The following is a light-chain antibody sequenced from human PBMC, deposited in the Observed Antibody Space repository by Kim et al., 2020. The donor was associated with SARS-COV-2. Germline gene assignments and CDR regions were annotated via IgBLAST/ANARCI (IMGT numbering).Light chain of an antibody. J-gene: IGKJ4*01. V-gene: IGKV3-20*01. CDR2: GAS. CDR1: QSVSNSY. CDR3: QQYGSSPLT. Sequence: LSPGERATLSCRASQSVSNSYLAWYQQKLGQAPRLLIYGASKRATGIPDRFSGSGSGTDFTLAISRLEPEDFAVYYCQQYGSSPLTFGGGTKLEI.